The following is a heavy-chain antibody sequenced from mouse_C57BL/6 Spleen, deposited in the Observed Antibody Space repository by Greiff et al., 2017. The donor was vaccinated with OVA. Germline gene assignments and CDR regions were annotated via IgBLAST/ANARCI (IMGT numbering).Heavy chain of an antibody. J-gene: IGHJ4*01. D-gene: IGHD2-4*01. V-gene: IGHV1-80*01. CDR3: ARGTDYDGSMDY. CDR1: GYAFSSYW. Sequence: VMLVESGAELVKPGASVKISCKASGYAFSSYWMNWVKQRPGKGLEWIGQIYPGDGGTNYNGKFKGKATLTVDKSSSTAYMQLSSRTSEDSAVYVCARGTDYDGSMDYWGQGTSVTVSS. CDR2: IYPGDGGT.